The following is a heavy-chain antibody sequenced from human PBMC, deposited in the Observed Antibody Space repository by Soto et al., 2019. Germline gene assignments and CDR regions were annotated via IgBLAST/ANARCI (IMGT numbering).Heavy chain of an antibody. Sequence: QVQLVQSGVEVKKPGASVKVSCKASGYTFTTFGITWVRQAPGQGLQWMGWINAFNGNTNYAQKLQGRVTMTIDTSTSTAYMELRSLRSDDTAVYYCARQNAEYFQNWGQGTLVTVS. J-gene: IGHJ1*01. V-gene: IGHV1-18*01. CDR1: GYTFTTFG. CDR2: INAFNGNT. CDR3: ARQNAEYFQN.